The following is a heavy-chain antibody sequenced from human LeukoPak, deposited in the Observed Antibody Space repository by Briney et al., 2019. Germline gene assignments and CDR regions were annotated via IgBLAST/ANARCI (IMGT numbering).Heavy chain of an antibody. CDR3: ARVTGYSSGWYKGIGDY. Sequence: PSETLSLTCTVSGGSISSGDYYWSWIRQPPGKGLEWIGYIYYSGSTYYNPSLKSRVTISVDTSKNQFSLKLSSVTAADTAVYYCARVTGYSSGWYKGIGDYWGQGTLVTVSS. J-gene: IGHJ4*02. CDR2: IYYSGST. D-gene: IGHD6-19*01. V-gene: IGHV4-30-4*01. CDR1: GGSISSGDYY.